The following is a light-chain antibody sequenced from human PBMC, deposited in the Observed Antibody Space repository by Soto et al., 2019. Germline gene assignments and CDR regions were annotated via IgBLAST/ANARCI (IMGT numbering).Light chain of an antibody. CDR2: GAS. CDR1: QSLRRNY. Sequence: EVVLTQSPGTLSLSPGERATLSCRASQSLRRNYIAWYQQRPGRAPRLLIYGASSRATGIPDRFSGSGSGTDFSLTISRLEPEDFAIYHCQLYGSPLTFGGGTKVDIK. CDR3: QLYGSPLT. V-gene: IGKV3-20*01. J-gene: IGKJ4*01.